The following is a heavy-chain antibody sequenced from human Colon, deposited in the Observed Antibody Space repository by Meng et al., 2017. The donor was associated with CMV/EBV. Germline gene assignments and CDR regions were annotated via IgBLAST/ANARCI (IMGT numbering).Heavy chain of an antibody. CDR3: AKGRTSDC. CDR1: GFTFSSYA. V-gene: IGHV3-23*01. Sequence: GESLKISCAASGFTFSSYAMSWVRQAPGKGLEWVSAITDSGGGTYYADSVKGRFTISRDNSNNTLYLQLNSLRAEDTAVYYCAKGRTSDCWGQGTLVTVSS. D-gene: IGHD3/OR15-3a*01. CDR2: ITDSGGGT. J-gene: IGHJ4*02.